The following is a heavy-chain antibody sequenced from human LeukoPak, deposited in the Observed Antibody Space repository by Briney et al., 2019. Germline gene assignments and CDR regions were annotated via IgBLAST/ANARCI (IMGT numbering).Heavy chain of an antibody. CDR2: INEDGSEA. V-gene: IGHV3-7*01. J-gene: IGHJ5*02. CDR3: ARREWLRHERTGYYAFDA. Sequence: GGSLRLSRAASGFTFSRFWMSWVRQAPDKGLEWVANINEDGSEAYYVDSVKGRFTISRDNPKNSVSLQMNSLRAEDTALYYCARREWLRHERTGYYAFDAWGQGTLVTVSS. CDR1: GFTFSRFW. D-gene: IGHD1-26*01.